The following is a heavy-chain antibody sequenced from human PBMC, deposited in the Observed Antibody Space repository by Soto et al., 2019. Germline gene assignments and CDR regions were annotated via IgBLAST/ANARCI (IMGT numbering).Heavy chain of an antibody. J-gene: IGHJ5*02. Sequence: SETLSLTCTVSGDSIISSDFYWGWVRQPPGKGLEWIGSIFYLGSSYYNPSLKGRVTMSVDTSKNQFSLRLRSVTAADTALYFCARHSLSLRKNNCFDPWGQGIMVTVSS. CDR1: GDSIISSDFY. V-gene: IGHV4-39*01. D-gene: IGHD2-15*01. CDR2: IFYLGSS. CDR3: ARHSLSLRKNNCFDP.